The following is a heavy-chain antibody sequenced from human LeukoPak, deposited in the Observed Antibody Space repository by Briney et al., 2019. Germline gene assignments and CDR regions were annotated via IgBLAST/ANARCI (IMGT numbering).Heavy chain of an antibody. CDR3: ARDKGVVGTLAP. CDR2: IKEDGSEK. V-gene: IGHV3-7*01. CDR1: GFMFSSYW. J-gene: IGHJ5*02. Sequence: GGSLRLSCAASGFMFSSYWMSWVRQAPEKGLEWVANIKEDGSEKYYVDSVKGRFTISRDNAKNSLYLQMNSLRAEDTAIYYCARDKGVVGTLAPWGQGTLVPVSS. D-gene: IGHD1-26*01.